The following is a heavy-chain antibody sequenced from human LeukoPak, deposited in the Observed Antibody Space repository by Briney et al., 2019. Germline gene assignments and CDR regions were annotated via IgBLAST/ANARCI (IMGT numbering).Heavy chain of an antibody. V-gene: IGHV4-34*01. CDR3: ARVASGNRRRRCAFDI. Sequence: SETLSLTCAVYGGSFSGYYWSWIRQPPGKGLEWIGEINHSGSTNYNPSLKSRVTISVDTSKNQFSLKLSSVTAADTAVYYCARVASGNRRRRCAFDIWGQGTMVTVSS. CDR2: INHSGST. J-gene: IGHJ3*02. CDR1: GGSFSGYY. D-gene: IGHD1-14*01.